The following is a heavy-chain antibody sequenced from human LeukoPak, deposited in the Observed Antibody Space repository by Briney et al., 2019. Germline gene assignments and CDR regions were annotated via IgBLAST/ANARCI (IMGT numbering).Heavy chain of an antibody. CDR1: GYTLTDYY. V-gene: IGHV1-2*06. D-gene: IGHD3-22*01. CDR3: ARVGYYESSGYYEY. Sequence: ASVKVSCKASGYTLTDYYMHWVRQAPGQGLEWMGRINPNSGGTNYAQKFQGRVTMTRDTSISTVYMELSRLRSDDTAVYYCARVGYYESSGYYEYWGQGTLVTVSS. CDR2: INPNSGGT. J-gene: IGHJ4*02.